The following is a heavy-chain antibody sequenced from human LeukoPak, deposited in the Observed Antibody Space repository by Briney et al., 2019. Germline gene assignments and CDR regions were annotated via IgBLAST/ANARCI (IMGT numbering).Heavy chain of an antibody. CDR1: GFTFSSYA. Sequence: GGSLRLSCAASGFTFSSYAMHWVRQAPGKGLEWVAVISYDGSNKYYADSVKGRFTISRDNSKNTLYLQMNSLRAEDTAVYYCARTVRGIGGAPYFDYWGQGTLVTVSS. D-gene: IGHD1-26*01. J-gene: IGHJ4*02. V-gene: IGHV3-30-3*01. CDR3: ARTVRGIGGAPYFDY. CDR2: ISYDGSNK.